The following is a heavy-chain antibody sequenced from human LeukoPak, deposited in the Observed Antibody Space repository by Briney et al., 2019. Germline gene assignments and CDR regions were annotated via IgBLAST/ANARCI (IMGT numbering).Heavy chain of an antibody. D-gene: IGHD3-22*01. Sequence: GGSLRLSCAVSGITLSNYGMSWVRQAPGKGLEWVAGISGSSGGTNYADSVKGRFTISRDNPKNKLYLQMNSLRAEDTAVYFCAKRGVVIRVILVGFHKEAYYFDSWGQGALVTVSS. J-gene: IGHJ4*02. CDR2: ISGSSGGT. CDR3: AKRGVVIRVILVGFHKEAYYFDS. CDR1: GITLSNYG. V-gene: IGHV3-23*01.